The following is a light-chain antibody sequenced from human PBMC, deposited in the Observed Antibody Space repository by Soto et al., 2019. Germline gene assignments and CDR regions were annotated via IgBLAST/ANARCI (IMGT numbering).Light chain of an antibody. Sequence: EIVLTQSPGTLSLSPGDRATLSCRASRSVAANYSAWFQQKPGRAPRLLIYGASNRATGIQDRFSGSGSGTDFTLTIRRLEPEDFAVYYCKQYGSSQWTFGQGTKVDIK. CDR2: GAS. CDR1: RSVAANY. V-gene: IGKV3-20*01. CDR3: KQYGSSQWT. J-gene: IGKJ1*01.